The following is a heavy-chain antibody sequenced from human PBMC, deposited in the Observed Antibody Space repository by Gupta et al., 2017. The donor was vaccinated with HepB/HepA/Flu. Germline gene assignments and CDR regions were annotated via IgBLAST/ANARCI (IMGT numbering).Heavy chain of an antibody. CDR2: MYYSGST. CDR3: AKADNEQLVSY. V-gene: IGHV4-59*01. J-gene: IGHJ4*01. D-gene: IGHD6-13*01. Sequence: VQLEESGPGLVKPSETLSLTCTVSGGSNSSYYWSWIRQPPGKGLEFIGYMYYSGSTSYNPSLRSRVTISVDTSKNQFSLKLTSVTAADTAVYYCAKADNEQLVSYWGQGTLVTVSS. CDR1: GGSNSSYY.